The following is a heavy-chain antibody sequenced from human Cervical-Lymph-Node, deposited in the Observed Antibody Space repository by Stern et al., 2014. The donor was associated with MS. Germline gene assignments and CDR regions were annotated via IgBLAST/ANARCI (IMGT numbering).Heavy chain of an antibody. V-gene: IGHV3-30-3*01. J-gene: IGHJ4*02. Sequence: QVQLVESGGGVVQPGKSLNLSCAASGFTFSSYAVHWVRQAPGKGLEWLALISSDGSETYSADSFKGRFTIYRDNSRNTLYLHINSLRPEDTAVYYCATSWYSSPAGYMFRYWGQGALVTVSA. CDR1: GFTFSSYA. CDR3: ATSWYSSPAGYMFRY. D-gene: IGHD6-19*01. CDR2: ISSDGSET.